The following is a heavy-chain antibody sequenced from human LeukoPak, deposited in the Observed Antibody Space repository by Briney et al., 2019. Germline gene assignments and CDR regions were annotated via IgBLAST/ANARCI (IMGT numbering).Heavy chain of an antibody. Sequence: SQTLSLTCTLPGGSLSSGAYYWSWLRQHPGRGLEWIGYIYYSGYTYHSPSLKSRVTISVDTSKNQFSLKLISMTAADTAVYYCATLKVPGGFDYWGQGTVVTVSS. J-gene: IGHJ4*02. CDR3: ATLKVPGGFDY. CDR1: GGSLSSGAYY. V-gene: IGHV4-31*03. D-gene: IGHD6-19*01. CDR2: IYYSGYT.